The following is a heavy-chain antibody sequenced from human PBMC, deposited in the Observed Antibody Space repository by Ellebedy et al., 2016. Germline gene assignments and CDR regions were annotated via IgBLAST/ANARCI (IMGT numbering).Heavy chain of an antibody. J-gene: IGHJ4*02. Sequence: GGSLRLSXEASGFTFTNYWMSWVRQAPGKGLEWVASINQDGNENQYVNSVRGRFTISRDNAKKSLYLQMNSLRVEDTAVYYCARDIHWVDYWGQGTLVIVSS. CDR2: INQDGNEN. D-gene: IGHD7-27*01. V-gene: IGHV3-7*01. CDR3: ARDIHWVDY. CDR1: GFTFTNYW.